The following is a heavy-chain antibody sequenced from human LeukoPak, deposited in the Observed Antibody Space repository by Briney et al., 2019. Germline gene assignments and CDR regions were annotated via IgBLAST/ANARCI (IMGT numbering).Heavy chain of an antibody. CDR1: GYSFTRYW. CDR3: ARQGDVGSYWQFDL. J-gene: IGHJ2*01. V-gene: IGHV5-51*01. D-gene: IGHD3-10*01. CDR2: IYPGDSDT. Sequence: GESLKISCKGSGYSFTRYWIGWVRQMPEKGLEWMGIIYPGDSDTRYSPSFQGQVTISADTSISTAYLQWSSLEASDTAMYYCARQGDVGSYWQFDLWGHGTQVTVSS.